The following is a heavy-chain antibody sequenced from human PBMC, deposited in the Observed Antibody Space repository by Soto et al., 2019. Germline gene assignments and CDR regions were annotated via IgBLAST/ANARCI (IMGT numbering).Heavy chain of an antibody. CDR2: MSYDGSNK. J-gene: IGHJ4*02. CDR3: AKGAGRYFRSAFDF. Sequence: QVQLMESGGGVVQPGGSLRLSCTASGFTFNTYGMHWVRQAPGKGLEWVAVMSYDGSNKYYVDSVRGRFTISRDNSKNTLFPQMNSLRAEDTAMYYCAKGAGRYFRSAFDFWGQGTLVTVSS. D-gene: IGHD1-26*01. CDR1: GFTFNTYG. V-gene: IGHV3-30*18.